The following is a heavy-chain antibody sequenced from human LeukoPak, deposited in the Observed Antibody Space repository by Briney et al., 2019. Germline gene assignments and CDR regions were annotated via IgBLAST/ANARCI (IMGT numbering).Heavy chain of an antibody. CDR3: ARDATDYYDSSGYYPPGHFDY. CDR2: IYYSGST. V-gene: IGHV4-31*03. D-gene: IGHD3-22*01. CDR1: GGSISSGGYY. Sequence: SETLSLTCTVSGGSISSGGYYWSWIRQHPGKGLEWIGYIYYSGSTYYNPSLKSRVTISVDTSKNQFSLKLSSVTAADTAVYYCARDATDYYDSSGYYPPGHFDYWGQGTLVTVSS. J-gene: IGHJ4*02.